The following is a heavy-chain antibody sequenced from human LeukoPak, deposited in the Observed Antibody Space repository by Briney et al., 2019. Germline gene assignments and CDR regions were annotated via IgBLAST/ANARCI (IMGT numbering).Heavy chain of an antibody. CDR2: IYYGGSA. CDR3: ARGAGDYALTTLDY. Sequence: PSETLSLTCTVSGGSISSSSYYWGWIRQPPGKGLEWIGSIYYGGSAYYNPSLKSRVTISVDTSKNQFSLRMSSVTAADTAVYYCARGAGDYALTTLDYWGQGALVTVSS. D-gene: IGHD4-17*01. CDR1: GGSISSSSYY. V-gene: IGHV4-39*01. J-gene: IGHJ4*02.